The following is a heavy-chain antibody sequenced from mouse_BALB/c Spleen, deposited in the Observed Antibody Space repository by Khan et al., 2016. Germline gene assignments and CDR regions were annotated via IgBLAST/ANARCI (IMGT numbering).Heavy chain of an antibody. V-gene: IGHV7-3*02. CDR1: GFTFTDYY. CDR2: IRNKANGYTT. Sequence: EVELVESGGGLVQPGGSLRLSCATSGFTFTDYYMSWVRQPPGKALEWLGFIRNKANGYTTEYSASVKGRFTISRDNSQSILSLQINTLRAEDSATYFCARDLEGYDDAMDYWGQGTSVTVSS. J-gene: IGHJ4*01. D-gene: IGHD2-2*01. CDR3: ARDLEGYDDAMDY.